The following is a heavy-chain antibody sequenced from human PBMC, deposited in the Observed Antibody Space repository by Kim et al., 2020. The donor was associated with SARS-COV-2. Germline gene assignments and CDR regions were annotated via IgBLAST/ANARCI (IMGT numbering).Heavy chain of an antibody. V-gene: IGHV4-59*13. CDR3: ARRYDTSRFYYR. J-gene: IGHJ4*02. Sequence: SETLSLTCTVSGGSMRNYYWSWIRQFPGKGLEWICYIYYSWSTDYNPSLTSRATLTVDTSTNQFSLKLSSMTPADTAASFCARRYDTSRFYYRWGQGTL. CDR1: GGSMRNYY. D-gene: IGHD3-22*01. CDR2: IYYSWST.